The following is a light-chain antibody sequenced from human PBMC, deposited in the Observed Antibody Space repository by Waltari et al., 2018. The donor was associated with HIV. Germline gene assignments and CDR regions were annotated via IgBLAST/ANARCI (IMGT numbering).Light chain of an antibody. Sequence: DIQMTQSPSSLSASIGDRVTITCRASQNIYHYLNWYQHEPGKPPKLLIYAASTLQSGVPSRFSASGSVTDFTLTIDNLQPEDFATYYCQQSSDLPSTFGPGTKVDLK. CDR2: AAS. CDR3: QQSSDLPST. J-gene: IGKJ3*01. V-gene: IGKV1-39*01. CDR1: QNIYHY.